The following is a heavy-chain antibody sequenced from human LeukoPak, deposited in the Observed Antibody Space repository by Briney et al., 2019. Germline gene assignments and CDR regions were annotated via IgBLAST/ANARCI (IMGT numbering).Heavy chain of an antibody. CDR2: IYYSGST. J-gene: IGHJ3*02. CDR3: ARGHHYDILTGYYEFCAFDI. Sequence: SETLSLTCTVSGGSISSGGYYWSWIRQHPGKGLEWIGYIYYSGSTYYNPSLKSRVTISVDTSKNQFSLKLSSVTAADTAVYYCARGHHYDILTGYYEFCAFDIWGQGTMVTVSS. V-gene: IGHV4-31*03. D-gene: IGHD3-9*01. CDR1: GGSISSGGYY.